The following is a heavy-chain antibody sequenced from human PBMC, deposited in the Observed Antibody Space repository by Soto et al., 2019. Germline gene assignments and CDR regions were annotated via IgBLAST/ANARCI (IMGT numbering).Heavy chain of an antibody. CDR2: ISAYNGNT. CDR1: GYTFTSYG. D-gene: IGHD1-26*01. V-gene: IGHV1-18*01. Sequence: QVQLVQSGAEVKKPGASVKVSCKASGYTFTSYGISWVRQAPGQGLEWMGWISAYNGNTNYAQKLQGSITLTTAPSTRTASMELRRLRSDDTAVYYCALAVGYYYGMDVWGQGTTVTVSS. CDR3: ALAVGYYYGMDV. J-gene: IGHJ6*02.